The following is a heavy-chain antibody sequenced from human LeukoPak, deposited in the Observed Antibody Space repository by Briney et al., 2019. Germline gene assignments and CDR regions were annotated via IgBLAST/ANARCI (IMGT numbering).Heavy chain of an antibody. CDR3: ARSNQLRRDYYYYGMDV. CDR1: GFTFSSYG. Sequence: GRSLRLSCAASGFTFSSYGMHWVRQAPGKGLEWVAVIWYDGSNKYYADSVKGRFTISRDNSKNTLYLQMNSLRAEDTAVYYCARSNQLRRDYYYYGMDVWGKGTTVTVSS. CDR2: IWYDGSNK. V-gene: IGHV3-33*01. J-gene: IGHJ6*04. D-gene: IGHD2-2*01.